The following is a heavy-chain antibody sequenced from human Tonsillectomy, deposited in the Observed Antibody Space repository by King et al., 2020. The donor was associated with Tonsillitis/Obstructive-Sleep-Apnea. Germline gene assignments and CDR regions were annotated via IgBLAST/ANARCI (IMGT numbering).Heavy chain of an antibody. CDR3: ARVYYYDSIFFDY. CDR1: GGSISSYY. D-gene: IGHD3-22*01. V-gene: IGHV4-59*01. J-gene: IGHJ4*02. CDR2: IYYSGGT. Sequence: QLQESGPGLVKPSETLSLTCTVSGGSISSYYWNWIRQPPGKGLEWIGYIYYSGGTNYNPSLKSRVTISLDTSKNQFSLKLSSVTAADTAVYYCARVYYYDSIFFDYWGQGTLVTVSS.